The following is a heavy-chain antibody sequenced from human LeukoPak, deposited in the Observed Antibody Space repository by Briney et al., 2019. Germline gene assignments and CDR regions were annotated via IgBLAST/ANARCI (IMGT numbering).Heavy chain of an antibody. Sequence: GGSLRLSCAASGFNFSDYYMTWIRQAPGKGLEWLSYMSNNGSSAYYRDSAKGRFTISRDNAKNALYLEMNSLTVEDTAVYYCARQKRAFDYWGRGTLVTVST. CDR1: GFNFSDYY. CDR3: ARQKRAFDY. J-gene: IGHJ4*02. V-gene: IGHV3-11*01. CDR2: MSNNGSSA.